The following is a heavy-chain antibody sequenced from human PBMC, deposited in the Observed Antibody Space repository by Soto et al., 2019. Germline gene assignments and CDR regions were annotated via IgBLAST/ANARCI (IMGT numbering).Heavy chain of an antibody. D-gene: IGHD6-13*01. V-gene: IGHV3-30*01. CDR2: ISTDGRDK. Sequence: GGSLRLSCAASGFTFSSYAMHWVRQAPGKGLEWVAVISTDGRDKYHADSVKGRFTISRDNSKNTLFLQMNSLRPEDTAVYYCAKDHDLAAAGCYFDYWGQGTLVTVSS. J-gene: IGHJ4*02. CDR3: AKDHDLAAAGCYFDY. CDR1: GFTFSSYA.